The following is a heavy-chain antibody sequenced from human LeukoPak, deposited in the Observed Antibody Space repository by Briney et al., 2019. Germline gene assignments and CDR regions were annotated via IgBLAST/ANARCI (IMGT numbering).Heavy chain of an antibody. V-gene: IGHV3-30*02. J-gene: IGHJ6*03. CDR1: GFTFSSYG. CDR2: IRYDGSNE. Sequence: PGGSLRLSCAASGFTFSSYGMHWVRQAPGKGLEWVAFIRYDGSNEYYADSLKGRFTISRDNSKNTLYLQMNSLRAEDTAVYYCAKGDGPYYYMDVWGKGTTVTISS. CDR3: AKGDGPYYYMDV.